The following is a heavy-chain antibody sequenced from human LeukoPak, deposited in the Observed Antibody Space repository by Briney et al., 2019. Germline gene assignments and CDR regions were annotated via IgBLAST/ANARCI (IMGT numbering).Heavy chain of an antibody. D-gene: IGHD3-16*01. J-gene: IGHJ6*03. V-gene: IGHV4-39*07. CDR3: ARDGGTGYYYYYMDV. CDR1: GGSITTTTYY. Sequence: PSETLSLTCTVSGGSITTTTYYWGWIRQPPGKGLEWIGSIYYSGSTNYNPSLKGRVTISVDTSKNQFSLKLSSVTAADTAVYYCARDGGTGYYYYYMDVWGKGTTVTISS. CDR2: IYYSGST.